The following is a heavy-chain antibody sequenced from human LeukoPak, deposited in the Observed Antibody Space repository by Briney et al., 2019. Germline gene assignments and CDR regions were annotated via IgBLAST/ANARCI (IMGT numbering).Heavy chain of an antibody. CDR1: GYSFTSYW. D-gene: IGHD5-18*01. Sequence: GESLKISCKGSGYSFTSYWIGWVRQMPGKGLEWMGIIYPGDSDTRYSPSFQGQVTISADKSISTAYLQWSSLKASDTAMYYCARRSEGRYSYGYFVFGHEYYFDYWGQGTLVTVSS. CDR3: ARRSEGRYSYGYFVFGHEYYFDY. J-gene: IGHJ4*02. V-gene: IGHV5-51*01. CDR2: IYPGDSDT.